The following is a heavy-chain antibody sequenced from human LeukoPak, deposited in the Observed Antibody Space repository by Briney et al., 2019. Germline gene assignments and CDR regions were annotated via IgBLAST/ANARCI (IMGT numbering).Heavy chain of an antibody. CDR3: ARDPWIQLWTYQFDY. D-gene: IGHD5-18*01. CDR2: ISYDGSNK. J-gene: IGHJ4*02. V-gene: IGHV3-30*19. CDR1: GFTFSGFG. Sequence: PGGSLRLSCAASGFTFSGFGMHWVRQAPGKGLEWVALISYDGSNKYYADSVKGRFTISRDNSKNTLYLQMNSLRAEDTAVYYCARDPWIQLWTYQFDYWGQGTLVTVSS.